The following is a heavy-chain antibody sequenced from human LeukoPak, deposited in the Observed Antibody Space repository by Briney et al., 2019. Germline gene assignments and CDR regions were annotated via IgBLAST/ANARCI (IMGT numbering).Heavy chain of an antibody. CDR3: AKDPAVAGTATYFDY. CDR1: GSTFSNYA. CDR2: ISGSGGST. Sequence: GGSLRLSCAASGSTFSNYAMSWVRQAPGKGLEWVSVISGSGGSTYYADSVKGRFTISRDNSKNTLYLQMDSLRAEDTALYYCAKDPAVAGTATYFDYWGQGTLVTVSS. V-gene: IGHV3-23*01. D-gene: IGHD6-19*01. J-gene: IGHJ4*02.